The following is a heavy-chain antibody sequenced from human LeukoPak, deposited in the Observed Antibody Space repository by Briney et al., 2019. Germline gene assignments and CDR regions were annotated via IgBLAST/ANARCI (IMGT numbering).Heavy chain of an antibody. CDR2: VNPDSGDA. J-gene: IGHJ5*02. CDR3: ARVWDASGWSNWFDP. CDR1: GYKFTAYY. Sequence: ASVKVSCKSSGYKFTAYYIHWIRQAPGQGLEWMGWVNPDSGDANCTQKYQGRLTLTRDTSVTTVYMELSSLTSDDTAVYYCARVWDASGWSNWFDPWGQGTLVTVSS. D-gene: IGHD6-19*01. V-gene: IGHV1-2*02.